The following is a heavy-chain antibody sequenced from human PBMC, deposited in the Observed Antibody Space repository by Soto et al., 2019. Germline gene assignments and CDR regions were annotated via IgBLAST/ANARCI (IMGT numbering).Heavy chain of an antibody. CDR1: GGSISSGGYF. Sequence: QVQLQESGPGLVKPSETLSLTCTVSGGSISSGGYFWSWIRQHPGKGLEWIGYISYSGNTYYDPSLQSRLTISPDTSKNQFSLKLTSVTAADTAVYYCARLYCGTSCSRGGAFDIWGQGTLVTVSS. J-gene: IGHJ3*02. CDR3: ARLYCGTSCSRGGAFDI. D-gene: IGHD2-2*01. V-gene: IGHV4-31*03. CDR2: ISYSGNT.